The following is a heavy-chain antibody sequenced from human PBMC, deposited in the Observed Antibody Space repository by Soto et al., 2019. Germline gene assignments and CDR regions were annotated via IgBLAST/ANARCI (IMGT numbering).Heavy chain of an antibody. J-gene: IGHJ5*02. CDR2: IIPMSGRT. CDR3: ALGSDYLFDP. Sequence: QIQLVQSGAEVKKPGSSVKVSCKASGGTFSTYAISWVRQAPGQGLEWMGGIIPMSGRTTYAQKFQDRVTITADKSMTTAYMELSSLRCEDTAVYYCALGSDYLFDPWGRGTLVTVSS. D-gene: IGHD4-17*01. CDR1: GGTFSTYA. V-gene: IGHV1-69*06.